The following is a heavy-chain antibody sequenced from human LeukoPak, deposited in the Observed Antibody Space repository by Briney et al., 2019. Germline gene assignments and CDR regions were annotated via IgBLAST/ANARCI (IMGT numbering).Heavy chain of an antibody. Sequence: AGGSLRLSCAASGFTFSSYGMSWVRQAPGKGLEWVSAISGSGGSTYYADSVKGRFTISRDNSKDTLYLQMNSLRAEDTAVYYCAKVDSGSYFDYWGQGTLVTVSS. D-gene: IGHD1-26*01. CDR2: ISGSGGST. CDR3: AKVDSGSYFDY. V-gene: IGHV3-23*01. J-gene: IGHJ4*02. CDR1: GFTFSSYG.